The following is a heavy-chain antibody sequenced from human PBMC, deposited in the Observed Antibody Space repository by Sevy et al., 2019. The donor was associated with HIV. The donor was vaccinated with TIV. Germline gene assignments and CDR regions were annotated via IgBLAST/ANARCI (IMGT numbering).Heavy chain of an antibody. CDR2: IRSKAYGGTT. V-gene: IGHV3-49*03. CDR3: TWSAYCGDDCYSGYYYGMDV. Sequence: GGSLRLSCTASGFTFGDYAMSWFRQAPGKGLEWVGFIRSKAYGGTTEYAASVKGRFTISRDDSKSIAYLQMNSLKTEDTAVYYCTWSAYCGDDCYSGYYYGMDVWGQGTTVTASS. D-gene: IGHD2-21*02. J-gene: IGHJ6*02. CDR1: GFTFGDYA.